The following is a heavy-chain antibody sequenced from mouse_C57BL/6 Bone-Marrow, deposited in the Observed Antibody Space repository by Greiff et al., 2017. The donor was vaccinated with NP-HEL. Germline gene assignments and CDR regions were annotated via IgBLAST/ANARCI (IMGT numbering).Heavy chain of an antibody. CDR2: IYPRSGNT. CDR3: ARGHYYGSSYGFDY. J-gene: IGHJ2*01. D-gene: IGHD1-1*01. CDR1: GYTFTSYG. Sequence: QVHVKQSGAELARPGASVKLSCKASGYTFTSYGISWVKQRTGQGLEWIGEIYPRSGNTYYNEKFKGKATLTADKSSSTAYMELRSLTSEDSAVYFCARGHYYGSSYGFDYWGQGTTLTVSS. V-gene: IGHV1-81*01.